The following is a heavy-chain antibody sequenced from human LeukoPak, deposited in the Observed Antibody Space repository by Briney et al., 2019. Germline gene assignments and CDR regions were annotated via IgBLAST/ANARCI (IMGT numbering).Heavy chain of an antibody. Sequence: SETLSLTCTVSGDYISSYYWSWIRQPPGEGLEWIGYIYHSGGTNYNPSLKSRVTISVDTSKNQFSLNLSSVTAADTAVYYCARFHISTGSFDFWGQGTLVTVSS. J-gene: IGHJ4*02. D-gene: IGHD3-9*01. CDR2: IYHSGGT. CDR1: GDYISSYY. V-gene: IGHV4-59*01. CDR3: ARFHISTGSFDF.